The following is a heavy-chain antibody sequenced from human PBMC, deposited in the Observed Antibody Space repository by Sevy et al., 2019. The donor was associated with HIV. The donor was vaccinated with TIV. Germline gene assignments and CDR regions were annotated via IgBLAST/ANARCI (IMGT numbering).Heavy chain of an antibody. CDR3: ARGRIAVAVL. CDR1: GFTFSNYS. V-gene: IGHV3-48*01. CDR2: ISSSSSTI. J-gene: IGHJ4*02. D-gene: IGHD6-19*01. Sequence: GSLRLSCAASGFTFSNYSMNRGRQAPGKGLEGGSYISSSSSTIYYADSVKGRFTISRDNAKNSLYLQMNSLRAEDTAVYYCARGRIAVAVLWGQGTLVTVSS.